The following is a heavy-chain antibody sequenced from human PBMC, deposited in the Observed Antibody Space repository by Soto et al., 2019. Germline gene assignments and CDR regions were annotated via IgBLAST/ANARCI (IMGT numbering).Heavy chain of an antibody. J-gene: IGHJ4*02. CDR3: ARSSGSYYLNSDY. CDR2: IYSSGTT. V-gene: IGHV4-39*01. Sequence: QLQLQESGPGLVKPSETLSLTCTVSGDSISSSSYYWGWIRQPPGKGLEWIGSIYSSGTTYYNPSLKSRVTISVDTSKNQFSLKLSSVTAADTAVYYCARSSGSYYLNSDYWGQGTLVTVSS. CDR1: GDSISSSSYY. D-gene: IGHD3-10*01.